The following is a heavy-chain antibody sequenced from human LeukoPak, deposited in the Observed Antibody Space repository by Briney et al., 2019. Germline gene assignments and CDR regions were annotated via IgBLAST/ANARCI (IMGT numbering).Heavy chain of an antibody. CDR3: ARTVSSAGWSDDAFDI. Sequence: GGSLRLSCAASGFTFDDYGMSWACQAPGKGLEWVSGINWDGGSTVYADSVKGRFTISRDNAKNFLYPQMNSLRAEDTALYYCARTVSSAGWSDDAFDIWGQGTMVTVSS. CDR2: INWDGGST. V-gene: IGHV3-20*04. CDR1: GFTFDDYG. J-gene: IGHJ3*02. D-gene: IGHD6-19*01.